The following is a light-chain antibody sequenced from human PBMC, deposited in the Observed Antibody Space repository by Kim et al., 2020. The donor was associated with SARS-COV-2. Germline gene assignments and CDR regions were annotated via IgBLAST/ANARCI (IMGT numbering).Light chain of an antibody. CDR2: RDN. J-gene: IGLJ1*01. CDR1: KLGDKY. Sequence: VTPGQTARMTCSGDKLGDKYATCYQQKPGQSPGVVIFRDNRRPSGIPERFSGSNSVNTATLTISGTQAMDEADYYCQAWDSSIYVFGTGTKVTVL. V-gene: IGLV3-1*01. CDR3: QAWDSSIYV.